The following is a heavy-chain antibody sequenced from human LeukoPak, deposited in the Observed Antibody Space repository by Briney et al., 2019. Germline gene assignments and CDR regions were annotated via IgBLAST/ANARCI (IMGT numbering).Heavy chain of an antibody. V-gene: IGHV3-23*01. Sequence: GGSLRLSCAVSGLTLSNYGMRWVRQAPGKGLEWVASISESGGSTNYADSVKGRFTISRDNSKNTLYLQMDSLRAEDTAVYYCAKVGIRISLIVVVFTTADDWYFDLWGRGTLVTVSS. J-gene: IGHJ2*01. CDR3: AKVGIRISLIVVVFTTADDWYFDL. CDR1: GLTLSNYG. D-gene: IGHD3-22*01. CDR2: ISESGGST.